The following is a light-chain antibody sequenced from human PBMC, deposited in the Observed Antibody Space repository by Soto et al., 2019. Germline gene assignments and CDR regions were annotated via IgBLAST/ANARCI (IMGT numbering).Light chain of an antibody. CDR3: QQYNSLGT. Sequence: DIQMTQSPSTLSASVRDRVTITCRASQSISSWLAWYQQKPGKAPKLLIYDASSLESGVPSRFSGSGSGTEFTLTISSLQPDDFATYYCQQYNSLGTFGQGTKVDIK. V-gene: IGKV1-5*01. CDR2: DAS. J-gene: IGKJ1*01. CDR1: QSISSW.